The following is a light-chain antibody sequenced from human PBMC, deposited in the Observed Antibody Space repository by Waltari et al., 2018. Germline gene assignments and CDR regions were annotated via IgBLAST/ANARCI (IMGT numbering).Light chain of an antibody. Sequence: DLQMTQSPSTLSASVGDRVNITFRASQSVYAWLACYQQKPGKAPKFLIYKASNLESGVPSRLSGSVSVTEFSLTITSLQPDDFGTYYCQQYSSYPPTFGQGSKLEI. CDR2: KAS. V-gene: IGKV1-5*03. CDR3: QQYSSYPPT. J-gene: IGKJ2*01. CDR1: QSVYAW.